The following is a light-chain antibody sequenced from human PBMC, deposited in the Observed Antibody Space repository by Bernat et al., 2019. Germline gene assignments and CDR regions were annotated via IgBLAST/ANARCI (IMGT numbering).Light chain of an antibody. Sequence: EIVLTQSPGTLPLSPGERATLSCRASQSVSSSYLAWYQKKPGQAPRLLIHGASSRATGIPDRFSGSGSGTDFTLTISRLEPEDVAVYYYQRYGSSPPWTFGQGTKVEIK. CDR2: GAS. CDR3: QRYGSSPPWT. J-gene: IGKJ1*01. CDR1: QSVSSSY. V-gene: IGKV3-20*01.